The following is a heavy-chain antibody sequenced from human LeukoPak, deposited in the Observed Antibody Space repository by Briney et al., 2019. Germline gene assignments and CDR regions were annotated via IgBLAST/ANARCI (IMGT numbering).Heavy chain of an antibody. CDR2: INPNSGGT. CDR3: ARVETDSSGYYLSY. D-gene: IGHD3-22*01. Sequence: ASVEVSCKASGYTFTGYYMHWVRQAPGQGLEWMGWINPNSGGTNYAQKFQGRVTMTRDTSISTAYMELSRLRSDDTAVYYCARVETDSSGYYLSYWGQGTLVTVSS. CDR1: GYTFTGYY. V-gene: IGHV1-2*02. J-gene: IGHJ4*02.